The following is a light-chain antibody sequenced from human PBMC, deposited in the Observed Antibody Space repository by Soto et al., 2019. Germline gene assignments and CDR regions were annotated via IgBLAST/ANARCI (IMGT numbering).Light chain of an antibody. CDR1: SSNIGINP. V-gene: IGLV1-44*01. CDR3: AAWADSLNGVV. Sequence: QSVLTQPPSASGTPGQRITISCSGSSSNIGINPVNWYQQFPGTAPKLLIYSNNQRPSGVPDRFSGSKSGTSASLAISGLQSECEADYYCAAWADSLNGVVFGGGTKLTVL. J-gene: IGLJ3*02. CDR2: SNN.